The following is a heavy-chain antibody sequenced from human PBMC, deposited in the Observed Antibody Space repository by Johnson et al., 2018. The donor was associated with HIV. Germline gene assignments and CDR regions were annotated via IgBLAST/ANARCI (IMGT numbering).Heavy chain of an antibody. CDR3: AKGIGLSIGELSDAFHF. CDR2: ISYDGSNK. CDR1: GFTFSRYA. V-gene: IGHV3-30-3*01. D-gene: IGHD3-10*01. J-gene: IGHJ3*01. Sequence: QVQLVESGGGVVQPGRSLRLSCVASGFTFSRYAMHWVRQAPGKGLEWGTVISYDGSNKYYADSVKGRFTISRDNSKNTLNLQMNSLRPEDTAVYYCAKGIGLSIGELSDAFHFWGLGTVVTVSS.